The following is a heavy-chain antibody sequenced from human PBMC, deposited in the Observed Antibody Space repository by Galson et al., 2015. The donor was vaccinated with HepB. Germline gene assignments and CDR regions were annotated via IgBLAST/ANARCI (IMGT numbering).Heavy chain of an antibody. CDR3: ERDGYGSYDYFAD. CDR2: IYSGGST. J-gene: IGHJ4*02. D-gene: IGHD3-10*01. CDR1: GFTFSSNY. V-gene: IGHV3-66*01. Sequence: SLRLSCAASGFTFSSNYRTWFRQAPGKGRECVSVIYSGGSTYYADSVKGRFSISRDNPKNTVYLHMNSLRAADTSIYYCERDGYGSYDYFADWGQGTLVTVSS.